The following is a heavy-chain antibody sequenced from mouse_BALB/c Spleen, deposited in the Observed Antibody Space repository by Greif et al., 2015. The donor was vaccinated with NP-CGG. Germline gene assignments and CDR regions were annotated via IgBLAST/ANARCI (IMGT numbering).Heavy chain of an antibody. CDR2: INPSNGGT. Sequence: VQLQESGAELVKPGASVKLSCKASGYTFTSYYMYWVKQRPGQGLEWIGEINPSNGGTNFNEKFKRKATLTVDKSSSAAYMQLSSLTSEDSAVYYCTKRGYYGPDYWGQGTSVTVSS. CDR3: TKRGYYGPDY. V-gene: IGHV1S16*01. D-gene: IGHD1-2*01. J-gene: IGHJ4*01. CDR1: GYTFTSYY.